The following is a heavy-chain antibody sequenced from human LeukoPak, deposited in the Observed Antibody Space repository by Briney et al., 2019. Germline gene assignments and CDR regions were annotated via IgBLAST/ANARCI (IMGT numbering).Heavy chain of an antibody. CDR2: IRYDGTNK. V-gene: IGHV3-30*02. D-gene: IGHD3-10*01. CDR1: AFIFSTYG. J-gene: IGHJ4*02. CDR3: ANVLCASGSHNPYFFDQ. Sequence: GGSLRLSCVASAFIFSTYGMDWVRQAPGKWLEWVSFIRYDGTNKYYADSVKGRFTVSRDNSNNILYLQMNSLRAEDTAIHYCANVLCASGSHNPYFFDQWGQGTLVTVSS.